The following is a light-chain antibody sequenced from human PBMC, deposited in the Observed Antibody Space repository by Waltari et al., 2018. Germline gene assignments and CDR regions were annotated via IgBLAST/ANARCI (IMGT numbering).Light chain of an antibody. CDR1: SSDVVRYHY. V-gene: IGLV2-11*01. Sequence: QSALAQPRSVSGSPGQSVTISCAGTSSDVVRYHYVSWYPHHPGQAPKVLIYDVNTRPSGVPDRFSGSKSGNTASLTISGLQAEDEADYYCCSYAGSPYVFGTGTKVTVL. J-gene: IGLJ1*01. CDR3: CSYAGSPYV. CDR2: DVN.